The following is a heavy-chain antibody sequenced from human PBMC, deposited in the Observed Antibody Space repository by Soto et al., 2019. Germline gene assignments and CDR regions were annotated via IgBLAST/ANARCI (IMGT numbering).Heavy chain of an antibody. CDR2: INSRGDTM. Sequence: GGSLRLSCAASGFTFSDYYMTWIRQAPGKGLEWVSYINSRGDTMYYADSVKGRFTISRDNAKNSLSLQTNSLRAEDAAVYYCARSIDFWSHMDVWGQGTTVTVSS. D-gene: IGHD3-3*01. V-gene: IGHV3-11*01. J-gene: IGHJ6*02. CDR1: GFTFSDYY. CDR3: ARSIDFWSHMDV.